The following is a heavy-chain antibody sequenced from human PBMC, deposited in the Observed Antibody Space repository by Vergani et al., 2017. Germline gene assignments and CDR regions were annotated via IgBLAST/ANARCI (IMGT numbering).Heavy chain of an antibody. V-gene: IGHV1-46*01. J-gene: IGHJ4*02. CDR1: GYTFTSYY. CDR3: ARDWYYDTLTGYESQNSGWHGSYFDY. D-gene: IGHD3-9*01. Sequence: QVQLVQSGAEVKKPGASVKVSCKASGYTFTSYYMHWVRQAPGQGLEWMGIINPSGGSTSYAQKFQGRVTMTRDTSTSTVYMELSSLRSEDTAVYYCARDWYYDTLTGYESQNSGWHGSYFDYWGQGTLVTVSS. CDR2: INPSGGST.